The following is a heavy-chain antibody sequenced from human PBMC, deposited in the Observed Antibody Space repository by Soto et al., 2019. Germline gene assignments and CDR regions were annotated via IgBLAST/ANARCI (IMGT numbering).Heavy chain of an antibody. CDR1: GGSISSYF. CDR2: IYSSGST. V-gene: IGHV4-59*01. D-gene: IGHD6-19*01. J-gene: IGHJ4*02. CDR3: SRDSSGLRY. Sequence: SETLSLTCTVSGGSISSYFWSWIRQPPGKGLEWIGYIYSSGSTVYNPSLKSRVTISVDTSKNQFSLKLTSVTAADTAVYYCSRDSSGLRYWGQGTLVTVSS.